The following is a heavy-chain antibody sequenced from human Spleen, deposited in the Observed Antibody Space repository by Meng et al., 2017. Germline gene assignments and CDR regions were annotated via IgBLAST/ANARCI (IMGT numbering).Heavy chain of an antibody. CDR2: IYTSGST. D-gene: IGHD3-10*01. CDR1: GGSISSYY. Sequence: SETLSLTCTVSGGSISSYYWSWIRQPAGKGLEWIGRIYTSGSTNYNPSLKSRVTMSVDTSKNQFSLKLSSVTAADTAVYYCARDFRLYYKGAFDLWGQGTMVTVSS. J-gene: IGHJ3*01. V-gene: IGHV4-4*07. CDR3: ARDFRLYYKGAFDL.